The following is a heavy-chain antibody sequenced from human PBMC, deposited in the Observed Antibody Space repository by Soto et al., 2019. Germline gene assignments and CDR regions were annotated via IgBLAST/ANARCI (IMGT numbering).Heavy chain of an antibody. V-gene: IGHV3-23*01. D-gene: IGHD3-9*01. CDR1: GFTFSNYA. J-gene: IGHJ4*02. CDR2: ISSRGDNT. CDR3: AKCDWVFVKTSNYFFDY. Sequence: EVQLLESGGGLVQPGGSLRLSCAASGFTFSNYAMSWVRQAPGKGLEWISAISSRGDNTHHANSVRGRLTISRDNSKILLYLEISTLRAEDTAVYYCAKCDWVFVKTSNYFFDYWGQGTLVTVSS.